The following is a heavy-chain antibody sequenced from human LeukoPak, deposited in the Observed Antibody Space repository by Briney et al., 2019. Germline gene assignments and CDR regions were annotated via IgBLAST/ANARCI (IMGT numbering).Heavy chain of an antibody. CDR2: ISGSGGST. Sequence: GGSLRLSCAASGFTFSSYAMSWVRQAPGKGLEWVSAISGSGGSTYYADSVKGRFTSSRDNSKNILYLQMNSLRAEDTAVYYCATPPQYCSSTSCLEYFQHWGQGTLVTVSS. CDR3: ATPPQYCSSTSCLEYFQH. V-gene: IGHV3-23*01. CDR1: GFTFSSYA. J-gene: IGHJ1*01. D-gene: IGHD2-2*01.